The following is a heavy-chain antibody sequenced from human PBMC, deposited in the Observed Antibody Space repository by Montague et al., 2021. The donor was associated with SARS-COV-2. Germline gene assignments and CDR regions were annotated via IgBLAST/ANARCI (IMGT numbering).Heavy chain of an antibody. V-gene: IGHV4-39*01. Sequence: SETLSLTCTVSGGSISSSSYYWGWIRQPPGKGLEWIGSIYYSGSTYYNPPLKSRVTISVDKSKNQFSLKPSSVTAADTAVYYCARFPTSYYYDSKAAPATPDAFDIWGQGTMVTVSS. CDR1: GGSISSSSYY. J-gene: IGHJ3*02. D-gene: IGHD3-22*01. CDR3: ARFPTSYYYDSKAAPATPDAFDI. CDR2: IYYSGST.